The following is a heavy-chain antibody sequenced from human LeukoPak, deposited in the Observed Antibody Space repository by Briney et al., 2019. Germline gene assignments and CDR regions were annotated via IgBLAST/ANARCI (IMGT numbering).Heavy chain of an antibody. CDR3: AKDSRLLRGVFLYYYYGLDV. D-gene: IGHD3-10*01. CDR1: GFTVSSNY. CDR2: TYSGGST. J-gene: IGHJ6*02. V-gene: IGHV3-53*01. Sequence: GGSLRLSCAASGFTVSSNYMSWIRQAPGKGLEWVSVTYSGGSTYYADSVKGRFTFSRDNSKRTLYLQVNSLRAEDTAVYYCAKDSRLLRGVFLYYYYGLDVWGQGTTVTVSS.